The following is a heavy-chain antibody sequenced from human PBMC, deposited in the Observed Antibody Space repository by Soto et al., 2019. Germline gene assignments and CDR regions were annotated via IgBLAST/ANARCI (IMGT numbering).Heavy chain of an antibody. Sequence: ASVKVSCKVSGYTLTELSMHWVRQAPGKGLEWMGGFDPEDGETIYAQKFQGRVTMTEDTSTDTAYMELSSLRSEDTAVYYCATGVESSSWYYMDVWGKGTTVTVSS. J-gene: IGHJ6*03. D-gene: IGHD6-13*01. V-gene: IGHV1-24*01. CDR1: GYTLTELS. CDR2: FDPEDGET. CDR3: ATGVESSSWYYMDV.